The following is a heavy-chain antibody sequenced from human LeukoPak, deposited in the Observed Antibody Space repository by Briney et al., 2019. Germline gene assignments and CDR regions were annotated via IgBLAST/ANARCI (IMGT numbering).Heavy chain of an antibody. Sequence: PSETLSLTCTVSGGSINRSYYYWGWIRQPPGKGLEWIGSIYYSGNTYYNPSLKSRVTISVDTSKNQFSLKLSSVTAADTAVYYCARLMTTVTSEYWGQGTLVTVPS. CDR3: ARLMTTVTSEY. V-gene: IGHV4-39*01. J-gene: IGHJ4*02. D-gene: IGHD4-17*01. CDR1: GGSINRSYYY. CDR2: IYYSGNT.